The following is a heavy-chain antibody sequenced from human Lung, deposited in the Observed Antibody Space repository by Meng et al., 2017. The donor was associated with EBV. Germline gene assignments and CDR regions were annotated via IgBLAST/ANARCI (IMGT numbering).Heavy chain of an antibody. CDR1: GGSISSSNW. J-gene: IGHJ4*02. CDR3: ARALFDYYDSSGYYDY. Sequence: QLQRQESGPGLVKPSGTLSLTCAVSGGSISSSNWWSWVRQPPGKGLEWIGEIYHSGSTNYNPSLKSRVTISVDTSKNQFSLKLSSVTAADTAVYYCARALFDYYDSSGYYDYWGQGTLVTVSS. D-gene: IGHD3-22*01. V-gene: IGHV4-4*02. CDR2: IYHSGST.